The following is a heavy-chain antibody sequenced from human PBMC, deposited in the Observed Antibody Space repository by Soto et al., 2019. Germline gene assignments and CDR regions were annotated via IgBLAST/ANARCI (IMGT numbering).Heavy chain of an antibody. J-gene: IGHJ4*02. V-gene: IGHV3-7*01. CDR2: IKQDGSER. D-gene: IGHD6-19*01. Sequence: EVQLVESGGGLVQPGGSLRLSCAASAFSFSTSWVSWFRQAPGKGPEWVAVIKQDGSERYYVESVKGRFTISRDNARDSLSLQMNNLRADDTAVYYCARGRGWLFDIWGPGTQVIVSS. CDR1: AFSFSTSW. CDR3: ARGRGWLFDI.